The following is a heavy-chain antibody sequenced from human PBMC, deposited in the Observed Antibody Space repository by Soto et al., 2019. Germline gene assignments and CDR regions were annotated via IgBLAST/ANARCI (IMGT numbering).Heavy chain of an antibody. CDR3: ARLNPRRYFDD. CDR2: IYYSGST. CDR1: GGSVSSGSNY. Sequence: TSETLSLTCTVSGGSVSSGSNYWSWIRKPPGKGLEWIGYIYYSGSTNYNPSLKSRVTISVDTSKTQFSLKLSSVTAADTALYYFARLNPRRYFDDGGQGTLVTVSS. J-gene: IGHJ4*02. V-gene: IGHV4-61*01.